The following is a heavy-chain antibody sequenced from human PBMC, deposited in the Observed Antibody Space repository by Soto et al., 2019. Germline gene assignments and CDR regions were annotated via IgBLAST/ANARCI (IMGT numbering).Heavy chain of an antibody. CDR1: GVTFSSYA. CDR3: ARDGLLGYFDY. D-gene: IGHD3-16*01. CDR2: ISYDGSNK. Sequence: QVQLVESGGGVVQPGRSLRLSCAASGVTFSSYAMHWVRQAPGKGLEWVAVISYDGSNKYYADSVKGRFTISRDNSKNTLYLQINSLRAEDTAVYYCARDGLLGYFDYWGQGTLVTVSS. J-gene: IGHJ4*02. V-gene: IGHV3-30-3*01.